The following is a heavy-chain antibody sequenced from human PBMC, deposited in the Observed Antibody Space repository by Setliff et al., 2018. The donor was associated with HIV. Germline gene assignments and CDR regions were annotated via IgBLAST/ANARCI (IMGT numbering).Heavy chain of an antibody. J-gene: IGHJ2*01. V-gene: IGHV4-39*01. D-gene: IGHD2-15*01. CDR3: ASPRGYCSGGTCHFWYFDL. CDR1: GGSISSSTYY. Sequence: SETLSLTCTVSGGSISSSTYYWGWIRQPPGKGREWIGTISYSGSTYYNPSLKSRVIISVDTSKNQFSLKLSSVTAADTAVYYCASPRGYCSGGTCHFWYFDLWVRGTLVTVSS. CDR2: ISYSGST.